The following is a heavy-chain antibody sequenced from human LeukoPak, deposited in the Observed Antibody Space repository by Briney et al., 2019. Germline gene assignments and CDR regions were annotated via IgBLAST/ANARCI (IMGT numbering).Heavy chain of an antibody. CDR3: AREADFWSGYYPPDY. Sequence: PGGSLRLSCAASGFTFSRYAMHWVRQAPGKGLECVAIISYDGSDKYYADSVKGRFTISRDGSKNTLYLQMKSLRPEDTALYFCAREADFWSGYYPPDYWGQGTLVTVSS. J-gene: IGHJ4*02. D-gene: IGHD3-3*01. CDR2: ISYDGSDK. V-gene: IGHV3-30*01. CDR1: GFTFSRYA.